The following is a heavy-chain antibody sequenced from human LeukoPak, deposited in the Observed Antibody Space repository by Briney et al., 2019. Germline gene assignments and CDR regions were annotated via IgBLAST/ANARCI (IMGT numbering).Heavy chain of an antibody. Sequence: GGSLRLSCATSGXTFSTYSMNWVRQAPGKGLEWVSSISSSSSYIYYADSVKGRFTISRDNAKNSLYLQMNSLRAEDTALYYCARSPRYSRLNRGWGQGTLVTVSS. V-gene: IGHV3-21*01. CDR2: ISSSSSYI. CDR1: GXTFSTYS. J-gene: IGHJ4*02. CDR3: ARSPRYSRLNRG. D-gene: IGHD6-13*01.